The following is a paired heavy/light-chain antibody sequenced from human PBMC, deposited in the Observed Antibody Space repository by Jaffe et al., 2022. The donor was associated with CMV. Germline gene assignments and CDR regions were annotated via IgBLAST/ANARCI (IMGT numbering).Heavy chain of an antibody. CDR2: IKSTTDGGTT. Sequence: EVQLVESGGGSVKPGGSLTLSCAASGFSFTYAWMTWVRQAPGKGLEWVGRIKSTTDGGTTDYAAPVKGRFTISRDDSSNMLYLQMNRLRSEDTAIYYCNTQEDFWSGDSYQVDDNWGQGTQVTVSA. CDR1: GFSFTYAW. CDR3: NTQEDFWSGDSYQVDDN. V-gene: IGHV3-15*01. D-gene: IGHD3-3*01. J-gene: IGHJ4*02.
Light chain of an antibody. CDR1: QNIGNF. V-gene: IGKV3-11*01. J-gene: IGKJ5*01. Sequence: DIVLTQSPTTLSLSPGERATLSCRVSQNIGNFLAWYQQKPGQAPRILIFDASNRATGVPPRFSGSGSGTDFTLSISRLEPEDFAIYYCQQGRMTFGQGTRLEIK. CDR2: DAS. CDR3: QQGRMT.